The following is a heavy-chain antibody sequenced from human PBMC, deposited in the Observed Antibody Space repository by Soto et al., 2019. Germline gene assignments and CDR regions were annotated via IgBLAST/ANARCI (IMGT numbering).Heavy chain of an antibody. CDR3: AREDDIVVVPSAIGYYYYGMDV. J-gene: IGHJ6*02. V-gene: IGHV1-18*01. CDR1: GYTFTSYG. CDR2: ISAYNGNT. Sequence: QVQLVQSGAEVKKPGASVKVSCKASGYTFTSYGISWVRQAPGQGLEWMGWISAYNGNTNYAQKLQGRVTMTTDTSTSTAYTERKSLRSDDTAVYYCAREDDIVVVPSAIGYYYYGMDVWGQGTTVTVSS. D-gene: IGHD2-2*02.